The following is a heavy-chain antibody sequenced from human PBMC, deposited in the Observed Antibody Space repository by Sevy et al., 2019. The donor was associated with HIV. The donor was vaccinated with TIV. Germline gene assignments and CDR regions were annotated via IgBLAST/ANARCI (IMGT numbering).Heavy chain of an antibody. Sequence: GGSLRLSCAASGVSFSNAWMNWVRQAPGKGLEWVGHIKCTIDGGPPPRYAAPVSDRFTISKDYSSDTLYVHLQMNSLRTEDTAVYYCANKGGSRPNDAFDTWGQGTMVTVSS. V-gene: IGHV3-15*07. CDR2: IKCTIDGGPPP. D-gene: IGHD3-10*01. CDR1: GVSFSNAW. CDR3: ANKGGSRPNDAFDT. J-gene: IGHJ3*02.